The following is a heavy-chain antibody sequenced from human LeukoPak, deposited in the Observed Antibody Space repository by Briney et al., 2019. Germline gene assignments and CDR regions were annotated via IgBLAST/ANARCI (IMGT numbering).Heavy chain of an antibody. CDR3: ARGDRMVRGVEAFDY. J-gene: IGHJ4*02. V-gene: IGHV1-46*01. Sequence: ASVKVSCKASGYTFTSYYMHWVRQAPGQGLEWMGIINPSGGSTSYAHKFHGRVTMTRDTSTSTVYMELSSLRSEDTAVYYCARGDRMVRGVEAFDYWGQGTLVTVSS. D-gene: IGHD3-10*01. CDR2: INPSGGST. CDR1: GYTFTSYY.